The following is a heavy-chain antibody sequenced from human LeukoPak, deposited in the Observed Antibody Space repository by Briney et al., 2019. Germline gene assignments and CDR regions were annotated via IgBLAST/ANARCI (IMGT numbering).Heavy chain of an antibody. CDR1: GFTFSSYA. D-gene: IGHD2-15*01. CDR3: AKRGDYFDY. Sequence: GGSLRLSCVPSGFTFSSYAMSWVRQAPGKGLKWVSGISGSGGSTYYADSVKGRFTISRDNSKNTLYAQMNSLRAEDTAVYYCAKRGDYFDYWGQGTLVTVSS. CDR2: ISGSGGST. J-gene: IGHJ4*02. V-gene: IGHV3-23*01.